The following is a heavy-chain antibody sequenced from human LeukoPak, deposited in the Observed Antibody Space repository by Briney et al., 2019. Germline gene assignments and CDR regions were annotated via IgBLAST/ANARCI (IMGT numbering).Heavy chain of an antibody. CDR3: TRDLRNY. CDR2: IFSNGDT. Sequence: GGSLRLSCTDCLFTLSGNKPRSGSQAPGKGLEWVSLIFSNGDTHYADSVKGRFTISRDTSKNTVSLQMNSLRVEATAMYYCTRDLRNYWGQGTLVTVSS. J-gene: IGHJ4*02. CDR1: LFTLSGNK. V-gene: IGHV3-53*01. D-gene: IGHD3-10*01.